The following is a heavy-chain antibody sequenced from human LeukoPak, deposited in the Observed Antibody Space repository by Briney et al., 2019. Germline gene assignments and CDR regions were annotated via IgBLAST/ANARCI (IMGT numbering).Heavy chain of an antibody. Sequence: PGRSLRLSCAASGLTFSSYAMHWVRQAPGKGLEWVAVISYDGSNKYYADSVKGRFTISRDNSKNTLYLQMNSLRAEDTAVYYCARGRGGYDSFDYWGQGTLVTVSS. J-gene: IGHJ4*02. CDR1: GLTFSSYA. V-gene: IGHV3-30-3*01. CDR3: ARGRGGYDSFDY. D-gene: IGHD5-12*01. CDR2: ISYDGSNK.